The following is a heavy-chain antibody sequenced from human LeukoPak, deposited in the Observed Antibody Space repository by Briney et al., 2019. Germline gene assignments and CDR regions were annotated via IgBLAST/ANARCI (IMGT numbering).Heavy chain of an antibody. CDR1: GGTFSSYA. Sequence: LVKVSCKASGGTFSSYAISWVRQAPGQGLEWMGGIIPIFGTANYAQKFQDRVTIARETSASTAYMELSSLRSEDTAVYFCARGVNMDVWGQGTTVTVSS. D-gene: IGHD5/OR15-5a*01. CDR2: IIPIFGTA. CDR3: ARGVNMDV. V-gene: IGHV1-69*05. J-gene: IGHJ6*02.